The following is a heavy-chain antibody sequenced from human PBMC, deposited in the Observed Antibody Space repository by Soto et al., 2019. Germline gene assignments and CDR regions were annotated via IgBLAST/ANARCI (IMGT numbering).Heavy chain of an antibody. Sequence: PGGSLRLSCVASGFIFNSYGMNWVRQVPGKGLEWVALIWYDGSSKYYADSVKGRLTISRDNSKNTVSLEMNSLRVEDTAIYYCARARVAARRSAFDYWGQGVLVTVSS. CDR1: GFIFNSYG. V-gene: IGHV3-33*01. CDR3: ARARVAARRSAFDY. D-gene: IGHD6-6*01. J-gene: IGHJ4*02. CDR2: IWYDGSSK.